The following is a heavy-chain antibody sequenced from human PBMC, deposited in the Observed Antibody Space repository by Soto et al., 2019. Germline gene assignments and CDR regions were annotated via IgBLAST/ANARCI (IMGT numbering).Heavy chain of an antibody. CDR2: MNPNSGNT. V-gene: IGHV1-8*01. Sequence: QVQLVQSGAEVKKPGASVKVSCKASGYTFTSYDINWVRQATGQGLEWMGWMNPNSGNTGYAQKFQGRGTMTRNTSISTAYMELSSLRSEDTAVYYCARQGYCSGGSCYSLDYWGQGTLVTVSS. CDR1: GYTFTSYD. J-gene: IGHJ4*02. D-gene: IGHD2-15*01. CDR3: ARQGYCSGGSCYSLDY.